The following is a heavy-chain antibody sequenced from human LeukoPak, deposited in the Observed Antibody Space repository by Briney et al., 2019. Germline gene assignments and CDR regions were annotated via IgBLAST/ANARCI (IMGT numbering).Heavy chain of an antibody. CDR3: ARREDGGGNFDY. V-gene: IGHV4-31*03. CDR1: GGSISSGGYY. D-gene: IGHD2-15*01. CDR2: IYYSGST. J-gene: IGHJ4*02. Sequence: PSQTLSLTCTVSGGSISSGGYYWSWIRQHPGKGLECIGYIYYSGSTYYNPSLKSRVTISIDTSKNQFSLKLSSVTAADTAVYYCARREDGGGNFDYWGQGTLVTVSS.